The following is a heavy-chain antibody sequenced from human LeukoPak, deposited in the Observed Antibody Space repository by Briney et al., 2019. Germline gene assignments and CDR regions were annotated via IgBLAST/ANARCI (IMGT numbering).Heavy chain of an antibody. D-gene: IGHD5-18*01. CDR2: MNPNSGNT. CDR1: GYTFTSYD. J-gene: IGHJ5*02. V-gene: IGHV1-8*01. CDR3: ARDPAYSFNWFDP. Sequence: GASVKVSCKASGYTFTSYDSNWVRQATGQGLEWMGWMNPNSGNTGYAQKFQGRVTMTRNTSISTAYMELSSLRSEDTAVYYCARDPAYSFNWFDPWGQGTLVTVSS.